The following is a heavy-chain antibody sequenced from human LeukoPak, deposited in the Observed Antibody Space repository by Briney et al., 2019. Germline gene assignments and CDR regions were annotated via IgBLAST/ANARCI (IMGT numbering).Heavy chain of an antibody. J-gene: IGHJ4*02. D-gene: IGHD4-23*01. CDR2: ISPNGGTT. V-gene: IGHV3-23*01. Sequence: PGGSLRLSCAASGITFSDYAMSWVRQAPGKGLEWVSAISPNGGTTTYADSVKGRFSISRDNAENTLYLQMNSLRVEDTAVYYCARGRPHGNDYWGQGTLVTVSS. CDR1: GITFSDYA. CDR3: ARGRPHGNDY.